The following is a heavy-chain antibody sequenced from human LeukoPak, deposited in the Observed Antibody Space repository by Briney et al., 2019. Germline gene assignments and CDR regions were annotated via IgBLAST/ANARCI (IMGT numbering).Heavy chain of an antibody. CDR3: ARQYCGSTGCYPYLDY. CDR1: GGSISSYY. CDR2: IYYSGST. D-gene: IGHD2-2*01. Sequence: PSETLSLTCTVSGGSISSYYWSWIRRPPGKGLEWIGYIYYSGSTNYNPSLKSRVTISVDTSKNQFSLKLSSVTAADTAVYYCARQYCGSTGCYPYLDYWGQGTLVTVSS. J-gene: IGHJ4*02. V-gene: IGHV4-59*01.